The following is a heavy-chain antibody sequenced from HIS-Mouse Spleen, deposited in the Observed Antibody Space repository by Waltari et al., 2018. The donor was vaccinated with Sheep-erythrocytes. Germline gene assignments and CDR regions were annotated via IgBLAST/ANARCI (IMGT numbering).Heavy chain of an antibody. CDR3: ARVASGATFDY. CDR1: GFPFSSYS. CDR2: ISSSSSYI. Sequence: EVPLVESGGGLVKPGGSLRLSCASRGFPFSSYSLTCARQAPGKGLEWVSSISSSSSYIYYADSVKGRFTISRDNAKNSLYLQMNSLRAEDTAVYYCARVASGATFDYWGQGTLVTVSS. J-gene: IGHJ4*02. D-gene: IGHD1-26*01. V-gene: IGHV3-21*01.